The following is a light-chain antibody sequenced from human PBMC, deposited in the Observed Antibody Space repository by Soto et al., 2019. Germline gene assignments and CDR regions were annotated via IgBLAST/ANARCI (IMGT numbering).Light chain of an antibody. CDR2: EVT. Sequence: QSALTQPPSAAGSPGQSVTISCTGTSSDVGNYNYVSWYQQHPGKAPKLMIYEVTKRPSGVPDRFSGSKSGNTASLTVSGLQAEDEADYYCSSDACSNTLFGGGTKLTVL. V-gene: IGLV2-8*01. CDR3: SSDACSNTL. CDR1: SSDVGNYNY. J-gene: IGLJ3*02.